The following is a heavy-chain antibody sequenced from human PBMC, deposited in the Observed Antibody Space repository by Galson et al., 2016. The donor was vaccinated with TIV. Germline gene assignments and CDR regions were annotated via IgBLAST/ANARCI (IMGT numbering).Heavy chain of an antibody. V-gene: IGHV1-69*04. J-gene: IGHJ5*02. CDR2: IIPILGMT. D-gene: IGHD5-24*01. CDR1: GGIFSNYG. Sequence: QSGAEVKKPGASVKVSCKASGGIFSNYGISWVRQAPGQGLEWMGRIIPILGMTNYAQKFQGRFTITADRSTSTVYMELSSLRSADTAVYYCARSRDNSGPEVPWGQGTLVTVSS. CDR3: ARSRDNSGPEVP.